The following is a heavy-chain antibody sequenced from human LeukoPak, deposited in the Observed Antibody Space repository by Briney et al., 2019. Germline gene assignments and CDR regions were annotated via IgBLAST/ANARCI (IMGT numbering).Heavy chain of an antibody. J-gene: IGHJ4*02. CDR2: ITGDGSST. V-gene: IGHV3-74*01. D-gene: IGHD1-1*01. CDR3: ARSNWQYYFDY. Sequence: GGSLRLSCAASEFTFSNYWMHWVRQAPGKGLVWVSWITGDGSSTRYADSVKGRFTISRDNAKNTLYLQVNSLRAEDTAVYYCARSNWQYYFDYWGQGALVTVSS. CDR1: EFTFSNYW.